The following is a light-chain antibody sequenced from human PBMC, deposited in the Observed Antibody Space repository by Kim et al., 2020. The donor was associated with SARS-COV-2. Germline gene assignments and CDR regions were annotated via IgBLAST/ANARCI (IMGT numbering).Light chain of an antibody. V-gene: IGLV1-44*01. CDR1: VSNIGGNS. Sequence: ELTQPPSASGTPGQTVTISCAGSVSNIGGNSVSWYQQVPGAAPKLLIYSNRHRPSGVPDRFSGSRSGTSASLAISGLQSDDEADYFCAAWDDSLNGFVVFGGGTQLTVL. CDR3: AAWDDSLNGFVV. J-gene: IGLJ2*01. CDR2: SNR.